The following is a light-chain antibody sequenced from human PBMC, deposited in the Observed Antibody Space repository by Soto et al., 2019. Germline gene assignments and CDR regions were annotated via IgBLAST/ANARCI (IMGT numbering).Light chain of an antibody. CDR1: QSVGIN. Sequence: VMTQSPAILSVSPGESATLSCRARQSVGINLAWYQQRPGRAPRLVIYGASSRATGFPARFSGSGSGTDVTLTISSLQSEDFAVYYCHQYNFWPGTFGQGTKLEIK. CDR3: HQYNFWPGT. J-gene: IGKJ2*01. V-gene: IGKV3-15*01. CDR2: GAS.